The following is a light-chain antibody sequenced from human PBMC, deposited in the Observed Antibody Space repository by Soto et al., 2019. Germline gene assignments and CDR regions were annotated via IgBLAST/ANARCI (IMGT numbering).Light chain of an antibody. Sequence: FTKSPTTLSLSPWAIATLSCRASQSVSSYLAWYQQKPGQAPRLLIYDASNMDTGIPARFSGSGSGTDFTLTISSLEPEDFAVYYCQQRNNWPITFGQGTRLDIK. J-gene: IGKJ5*01. CDR2: DAS. CDR1: QSVSSY. CDR3: QQRNNWPIT. V-gene: IGKV3-11*01.